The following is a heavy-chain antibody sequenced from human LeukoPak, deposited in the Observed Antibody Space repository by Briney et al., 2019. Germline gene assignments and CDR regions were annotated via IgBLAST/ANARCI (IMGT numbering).Heavy chain of an antibody. Sequence: ASVTVSFKASGYTFTDYYMHWVRQAPGQGLEWMGWINPNSGGTNYAQKFQGRVTMTRDTSISTAYMELSGLRSDDTAVYYCARTYEKMATMGAFHYWGQGTLVTVSS. V-gene: IGHV1-2*02. J-gene: IGHJ4*02. CDR2: INPNSGGT. CDR3: ARTYEKMATMGAFHY. D-gene: IGHD5-24*01. CDR1: GYTFTDYY.